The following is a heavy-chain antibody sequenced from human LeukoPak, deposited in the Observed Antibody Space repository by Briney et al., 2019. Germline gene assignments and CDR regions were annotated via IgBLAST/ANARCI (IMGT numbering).Heavy chain of an antibody. V-gene: IGHV4-34*01. Sequence: SETLSLTRAVYGGSFSGYYWSWIRQPPGKGLEWIGEINHSGSINYNPSLKSRVTISVDTSKNQFSLKLSSVTAADTAVYYCASEKTRDGSYYWGQGTLVTVSS. CDR2: INHSGSI. CDR1: GGSFSGYY. J-gene: IGHJ4*02. D-gene: IGHD5-24*01. CDR3: ASEKTRDGSYY.